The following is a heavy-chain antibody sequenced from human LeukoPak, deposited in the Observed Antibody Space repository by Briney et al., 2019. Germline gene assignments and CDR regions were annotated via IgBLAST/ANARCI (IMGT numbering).Heavy chain of an antibody. Sequence: GGSLRLSCAASGFTFSSYAMSWVRQAPGKGLEWVSAISGSGGSTYYADSVKGRFTISRDNSKNTLYLQMNSLRAEDTAVYYCAKDRGRWLQFAYFDYWGQGTLVTVSS. CDR2: ISGSGGST. J-gene: IGHJ4*02. CDR3: AKDRGRWLQFAYFDY. V-gene: IGHV3-23*01. D-gene: IGHD5-24*01. CDR1: GFTFSSYA.